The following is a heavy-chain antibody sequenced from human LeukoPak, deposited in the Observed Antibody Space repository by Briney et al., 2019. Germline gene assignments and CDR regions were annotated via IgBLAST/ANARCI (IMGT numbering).Heavy chain of an antibody. D-gene: IGHD2/OR15-2a*01. CDR3: AKADLWDVY. J-gene: IGHJ4*02. CDR1: GFTFSGYA. V-gene: IGHV3-23*01. CDR2: ISGSGGST. Sequence: GGSLRLSCPASGFTFSGYAMSWVARVQGKGLEWVSAISGSGGSTYYADSVKGRFTISRDNSKNTLYLQMNSLRAEDTAVYYCAKADLWDVYWGQGTLVTVSS.